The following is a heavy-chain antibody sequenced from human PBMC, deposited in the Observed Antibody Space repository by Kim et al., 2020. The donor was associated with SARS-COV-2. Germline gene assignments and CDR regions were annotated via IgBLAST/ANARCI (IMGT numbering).Heavy chain of an antibody. CDR3: ARDGPSSRFGELPEDLNYYYYGMDV. V-gene: IGHV1-69*13. CDR1: GGTFSSYA. D-gene: IGHD3-10*01. CDR2: IIPIFGTA. J-gene: IGHJ6*02. Sequence: SVKVSCKASGGTFSSYAISWVRQAPGQGLEWMGGIIPIFGTANYAQKFQGRVTITADESTSTAYMELSSLRSEDTAVYYCARDGPSSRFGELPEDLNYYYYGMDVWGQGTTVTVSS.